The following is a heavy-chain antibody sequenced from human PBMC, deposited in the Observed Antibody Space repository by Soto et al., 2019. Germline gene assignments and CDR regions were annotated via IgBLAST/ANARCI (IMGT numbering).Heavy chain of an antibody. Sequence: EVQLVESGGGLVQPGGSLRLSCAVSGFTVSSNYMSWVRQAPGQGLEWVSIFYTGGSTYYSDSVKGRFTISRDNSKNTLYLQMNSLRGEDTAVYYCVSYDFWSGYSDYWGQGTRVTVSS. D-gene: IGHD3-3*01. V-gene: IGHV3-66*01. CDR1: GFTVSSNY. J-gene: IGHJ4*02. CDR3: VSYDFWSGYSDY. CDR2: FYTGGST.